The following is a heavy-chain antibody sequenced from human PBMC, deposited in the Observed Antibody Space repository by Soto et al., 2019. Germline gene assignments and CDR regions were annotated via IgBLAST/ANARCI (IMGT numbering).Heavy chain of an antibody. CDR3: ATVHNTSRSFNY. D-gene: IGHD1-20*01. J-gene: IGHJ4*02. V-gene: IGHV3-23*01. Sequence: PGGSLRLSCAASGFSVNTYAMSWVRQAPGKGLEWVSTTGISGRTTYYADSVKGRFTVSRDDSQNTLDLQMSSLRAEDTAVYYCATVHNTSRSFNYWGQGTLVTVSS. CDR2: TGISGRTT. CDR1: GFSVNTYA.